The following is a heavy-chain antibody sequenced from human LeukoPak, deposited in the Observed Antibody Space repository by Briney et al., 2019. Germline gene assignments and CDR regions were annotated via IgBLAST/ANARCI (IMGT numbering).Heavy chain of an antibody. J-gene: IGHJ4*02. CDR1: GYTFTSYG. D-gene: IGHD6-13*01. CDR2: ISAYNGNT. Sequence: ASVKVSCKASGYTFTSYGISWVRQAPGQGLEWMGWISAYNGNTNYAQKLQGRVTMTTDTSTSTAYMELRSLRSDDTAVYYCARDLEVLGSSSHLTDWGQGTLVTVSP. CDR3: ARDLEVLGSSSHLTD. V-gene: IGHV1-18*01.